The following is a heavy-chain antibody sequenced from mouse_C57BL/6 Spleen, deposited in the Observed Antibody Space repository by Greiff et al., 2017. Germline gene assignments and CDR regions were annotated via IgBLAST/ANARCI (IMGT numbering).Heavy chain of an antibody. V-gene: IGHV5-17*01. CDR3: ARREWYYAMDY. CDR2: ISSGSSTI. Sequence: EVKLVESGGGLVKPGGSLKLSCAASGFTFSDYGMHWVRQAPEKGLEWVAYISSGSSTIYYADTVKGRFTISRDNDKNTLFLQMTSLRSEDTAMYYCARREWYYAMDYWGQGTSVTVSS. J-gene: IGHJ4*01. CDR1: GFTFSDYG.